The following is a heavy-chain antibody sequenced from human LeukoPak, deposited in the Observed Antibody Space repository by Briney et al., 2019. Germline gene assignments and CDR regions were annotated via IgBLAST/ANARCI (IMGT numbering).Heavy chain of an antibody. Sequence: SETLSLTCTVSGGSISSRSYYWGWIRQPPGKGLEWIGSIYYSGNTYYNPSLKSLPTISVDTSKNQFSLTLTSVTAADTAVYYCARDNHGDYEGAFDYWGQGTLVTVSS. CDR2: IYYSGNT. D-gene: IGHD4-17*01. J-gene: IGHJ4*02. CDR3: ARDNHGDYEGAFDY. V-gene: IGHV4-39*02. CDR1: GGSISSRSYY.